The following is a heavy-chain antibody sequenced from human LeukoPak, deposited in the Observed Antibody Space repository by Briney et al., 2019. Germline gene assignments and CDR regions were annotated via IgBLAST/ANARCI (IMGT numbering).Heavy chain of an antibody. D-gene: IGHD1-26*01. CDR1: GGSFSGYY. Sequence: SETLSLTCAVYGGSFSGYYWSWIRQPPGKGLEWIGEINHSGSTNYNPSLKSRVTISVDTSKNQFSLKLSSVTAADTAVYYCARDRVGLDPRWADGYYYMDVWGKGTTVTISS. J-gene: IGHJ6*03. CDR3: ARDRVGLDPRWADGYYYMDV. CDR2: INHSGST. V-gene: IGHV4-34*01.